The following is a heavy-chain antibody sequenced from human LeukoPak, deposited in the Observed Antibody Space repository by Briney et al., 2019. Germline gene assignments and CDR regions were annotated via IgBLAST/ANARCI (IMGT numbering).Heavy chain of an antibody. V-gene: IGHV3-23*01. D-gene: IGHD3-9*01. CDR1: GFTFSSYA. CDR3: AKLTYYDILTGVVDY. J-gene: IGHJ4*02. Sequence: GGSLRLSCAASGFTFSSYAMSWVRQAPGKRLEWVSAISGSGGSTYYADSVKGRFTISRGNSKNTLYLQMNSLRAEDTAVYYCAKLTYYDILTGVVDYWGQGTLVTVSS. CDR2: ISGSGGST.